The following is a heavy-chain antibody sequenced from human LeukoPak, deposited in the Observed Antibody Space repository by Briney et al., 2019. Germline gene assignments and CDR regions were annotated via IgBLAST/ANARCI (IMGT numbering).Heavy chain of an antibody. D-gene: IGHD1-26*01. CDR1: GGSINRSSHY. CDR2: IHYSGNT. CDR3: ARLRSGSYHAFDI. Sequence: SETLSLTCTVSGGSINRSSHYWGWIRQPPGKGLEWIGSIHYSGNTYYNPSLESRVTISVDTAKNQFSLKLSSVTAADTAMYYCARLRSGSYHAFDIWGQGTMVTVSS. J-gene: IGHJ3*02. V-gene: IGHV4-39*01.